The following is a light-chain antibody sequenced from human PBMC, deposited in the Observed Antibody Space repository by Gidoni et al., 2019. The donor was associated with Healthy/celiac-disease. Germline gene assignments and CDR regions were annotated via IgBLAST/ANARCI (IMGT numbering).Light chain of an antibody. Sequence: DIQLTQSPSFLSAPAGDRVTITCWASQGISSYLAWYQQKPGKAPKLLIYAASTLQSGVPSRFSGSGSGTEFTLTISSLQPEDFATDYCQQLNSYPQTVGGGTKVEIK. CDR1: QGISSY. J-gene: IGKJ4*01. V-gene: IGKV1-9*01. CDR2: AAS. CDR3: QQLNSYPQT.